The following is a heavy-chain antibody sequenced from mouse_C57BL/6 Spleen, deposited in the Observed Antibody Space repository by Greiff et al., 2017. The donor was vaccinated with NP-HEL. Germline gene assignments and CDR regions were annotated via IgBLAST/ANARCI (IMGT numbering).Heavy chain of an antibody. V-gene: IGHV5-16*01. D-gene: IGHD2-2*01. CDR2: INYDGSST. J-gene: IGHJ4*01. CDR1: GFTFSDYY. CDR3: AREGSGYQDYAMGY. Sequence: EVKLVESEGGLVQPGSSMKLTCTASGFTFSDYYMAWVRQVPEKGLEWVANINYDGSSTYYLDSLKSRFIISRDNAKNILYLQMSSLKSEDTATYYCAREGSGYQDYAMGYWGQGTSVTVSS.